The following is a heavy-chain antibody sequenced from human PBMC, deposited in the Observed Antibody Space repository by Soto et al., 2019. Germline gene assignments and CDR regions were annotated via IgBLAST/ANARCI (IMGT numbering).Heavy chain of an antibody. J-gene: IGHJ4*02. CDR2: LSGGGGTT. D-gene: IGHD5-12*01. V-gene: IGHV3-23*01. CDR1: GFTFSSYA. CDR3: ATGYRSVYGPFDS. Sequence: GGSLRLSCADSGFTFSSYAMSWVRQAPGKGLEWVSALSGGGGTTYYADSVKGRFTITRDHSKNTLSLQMNSLRAEDTAQYYSATGYRSVYGPFDSCGQGTPVTVSS.